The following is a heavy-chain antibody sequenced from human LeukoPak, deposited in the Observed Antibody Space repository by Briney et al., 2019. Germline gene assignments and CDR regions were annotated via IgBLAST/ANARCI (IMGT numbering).Heavy chain of an antibody. CDR2: ISSSTTTI. J-gene: IGHJ4*02. CDR3: AKIVSAWDGFDY. V-gene: IGHV3-48*04. D-gene: IGHD3-16*02. Sequence: PGGSLRLSCAASGFTFSSYAMNWVRQAPGKGLEWVSYISSSTTTIYYADSVKGRFTISRDSAKNSLFLQTNSLRVEDTAVYYCAKIVSAWDGFDYWGQGALVTVSS. CDR1: GFTFSSYA.